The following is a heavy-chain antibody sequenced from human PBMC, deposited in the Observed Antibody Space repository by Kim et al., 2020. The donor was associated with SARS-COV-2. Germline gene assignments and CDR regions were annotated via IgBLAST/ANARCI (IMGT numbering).Heavy chain of an antibody. CDR3: ARCGKWVVPAAIIYYGMDV. CDR2: IIPIFGTA. V-gene: IGHV1-69*13. CDR1: GGTFSSYA. J-gene: IGHJ6*02. D-gene: IGHD2-2*02. Sequence: SVKVSCKASGGTFSSYAISWVRQAPGQGLEWMGGIIPIFGTANYAQKFQGRVTITADESTSTAYMELSSLRSEDTAVYYCARCGKWVVPAAIIYYGMDVWGRGTTVTVSS.